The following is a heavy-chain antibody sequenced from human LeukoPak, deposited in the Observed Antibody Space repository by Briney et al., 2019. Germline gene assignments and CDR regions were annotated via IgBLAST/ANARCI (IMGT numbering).Heavy chain of an antibody. CDR1: GGSISSYY. CDR2: IYYSGST. J-gene: IGHJ6*03. D-gene: IGHD3-16*01. Sequence: SETLSLTCTVSGGSISSYYWSWIRQPPGKGLEWIGYIYYSGSTNYNPSLKSRVTISVDTSKNQFSLKLSSVTAADTAVYYCARVSYDYVWESLYYYYYMDVWGKGTTVTISS. CDR3: ARVSYDYVWESLYYYYYMDV. V-gene: IGHV4-59*01.